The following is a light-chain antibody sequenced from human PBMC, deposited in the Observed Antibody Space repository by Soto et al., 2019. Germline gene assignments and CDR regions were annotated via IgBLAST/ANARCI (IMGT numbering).Light chain of an antibody. CDR2: GAS. Sequence: EILLTQSPCTLALSPGERATLSCRASQSVSSSYLAWYQQKPGHAPSLLIYGASTRATGIPARLSGSGSGTALTLTISRLEPEDFAVYYCQQYGSSGTFGQGTKVDIK. V-gene: IGKV3-20*01. CDR1: QSVSSSY. CDR3: QQYGSSGT. J-gene: IGKJ1*01.